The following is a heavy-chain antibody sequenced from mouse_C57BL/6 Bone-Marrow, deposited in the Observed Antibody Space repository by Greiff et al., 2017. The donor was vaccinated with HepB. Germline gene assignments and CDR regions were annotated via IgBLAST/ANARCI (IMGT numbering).Heavy chain of an antibody. CDR3: ARERGGVCVDD. D-gene: IGHD2-10*02. J-gene: IGHJ2*01. CDR1: GFTFSSYA. Sequence: VQLKESGGGLVKPGGSLKLSCAASGFTFSSYAMSWVRQTPEKRLEWVATISDGGSYTYYPDNVKGRFTISRDNAKNNLYLQMSHLKSEDTAMYYCARERGGVCVDDWGQGTTLTVSP. V-gene: IGHV5-4*01. CDR2: ISDGGSYT.